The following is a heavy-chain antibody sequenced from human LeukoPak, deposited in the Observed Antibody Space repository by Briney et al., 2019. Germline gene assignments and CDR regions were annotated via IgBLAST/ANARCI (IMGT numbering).Heavy chain of an antibody. D-gene: IGHD3-22*01. J-gene: IGHJ4*02. CDR3: ARALNYYDREDY. CDR2: IYYSGST. V-gene: IGHV4-59*06. Sequence: KPSETLSLTCTVSGGSISSYYWSWIRQPPGKGLEWIGYIYYSGSTYYNPSLKSRVTISVDTSKNQFSLKLSSVTAADTAVYYCARALNYYDREDYWGQGTLVTVSS. CDR1: GGSISSYY.